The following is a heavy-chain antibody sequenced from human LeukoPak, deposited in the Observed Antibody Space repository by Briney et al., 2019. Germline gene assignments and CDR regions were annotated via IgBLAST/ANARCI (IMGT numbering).Heavy chain of an antibody. CDR2: IIPIFGTA. J-gene: IGHJ6*02. Sequence: SVKVSCKASGGTFSSYAISWVRQAPGQGLEWMGGIIPIFGTANYAQKFQGRVAITADESTSTAYMELSSLRSEDTAVYYCACHQGYCSSTSCSYYGMDVWGQGTTVTVSS. V-gene: IGHV1-69*13. CDR3: ACHQGYCSSTSCSYYGMDV. CDR1: GGTFSSYA. D-gene: IGHD2-2*01.